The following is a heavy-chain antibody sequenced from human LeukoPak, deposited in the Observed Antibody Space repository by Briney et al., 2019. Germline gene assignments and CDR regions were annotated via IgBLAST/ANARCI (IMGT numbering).Heavy chain of an antibody. D-gene: IGHD3-16*01. CDR2: IYTGGST. CDR3: ARLITAFQAFDS. Sequence: SETLSLTCTVSGGSISSYYWSWIRQPAGKGLEWIGRIYTGGSTNYNPSLNSRVTISVDTSKNQFSLNLSSVTAADTAVYYCARLITAFQAFDSWGQGTLVTVSS. J-gene: IGHJ4*02. V-gene: IGHV4-4*07. CDR1: GGSISSYY.